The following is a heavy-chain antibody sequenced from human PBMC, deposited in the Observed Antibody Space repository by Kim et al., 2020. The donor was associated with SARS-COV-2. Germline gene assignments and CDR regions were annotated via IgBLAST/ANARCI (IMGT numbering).Heavy chain of an antibody. D-gene: IGHD3-10*01. J-gene: IGHJ4*02. Sequence: SETLSLTCNVSGVSISGDYWSWIRQTPEKGLQWIASISYAGTMSYNPSLKSRVTISVDTSKNQVSLKLSSVTAADTAMYCCARHLSGSGAFYNVGYWGQGSLVTVSS. V-gene: IGHV4-59*08. CDR2: ISYAGTM. CDR1: GVSISGDY. CDR3: ARHLSGSGAFYNVGY.